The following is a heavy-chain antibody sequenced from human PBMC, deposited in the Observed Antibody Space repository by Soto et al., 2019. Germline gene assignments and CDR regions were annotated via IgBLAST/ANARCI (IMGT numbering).Heavy chain of an antibody. Sequence: GGSLRLSCAASGFTFSGYSMNWVRQAPGKGLEWVSYISSSSSTIYYADSVKGRLTISRDNAKDSLYLQMNSLSAADTAVYYCAGTLRIEVAGIDYWGQGTQVTVSS. D-gene: IGHD6-19*01. CDR1: GFTFSGYS. V-gene: IGHV3-48*01. J-gene: IGHJ4*02. CDR2: ISSSSSTI. CDR3: AGTLRIEVAGIDY.